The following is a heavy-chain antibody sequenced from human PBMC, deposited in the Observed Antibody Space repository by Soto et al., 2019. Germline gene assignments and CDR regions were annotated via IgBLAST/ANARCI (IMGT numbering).Heavy chain of an antibody. J-gene: IGHJ4*02. CDR1: GFTFGDYA. V-gene: IGHV3-49*03. CDR3: TRERYCSSTSCYTSNFDY. Sequence: GGSLRLSCTASGFTFGDYAMSWFRQAPGKGLEWVGFIRSKAYGGTTEYAASVKGRFTISRDDSKSIAYLQMNSLKTEDTAVYYCTRERYCSSTSCYTSNFDYWGQGTLVTVSS. D-gene: IGHD2-2*02. CDR2: IRSKAYGGTT.